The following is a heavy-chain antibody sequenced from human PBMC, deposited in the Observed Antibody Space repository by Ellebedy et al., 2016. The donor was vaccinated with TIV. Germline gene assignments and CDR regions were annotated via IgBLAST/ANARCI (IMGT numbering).Heavy chain of an antibody. D-gene: IGHD6-13*01. CDR2: IIPIFGTA. CDR3: ARVGYSSSTLLYYYYYGMDV. V-gene: IGHV1-69*06. CDR1: GGTFSSYA. J-gene: IGHJ6*02. Sequence: SVKVSCXASGGTFSSYAISWVRQAPGQGLEWMGGIIPIFGTANYAQKFQGRVTITADKSTSTAYMELSSLRSEDTAVYYCARVGYSSSTLLYYYYYGMDVWGQGTTVTVSS.